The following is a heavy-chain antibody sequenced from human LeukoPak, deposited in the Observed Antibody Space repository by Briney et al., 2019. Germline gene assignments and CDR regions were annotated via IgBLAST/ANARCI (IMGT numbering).Heavy chain of an antibody. D-gene: IGHD6-19*01. J-gene: IGHJ4*02. Sequence: PSETLSLTCTVSGGSISSSSYYWGWIRQPPGKGLEWIGSIYYSGTTYYNPSLKSRVTISVDTSKNQFSLKLSSVSAADTAVYYGARRDSGWYYFHNWGQGTLVTVSS. V-gene: IGHV4-39*01. CDR3: ARRDSGWYYFHN. CDR1: GGSISSSSYY. CDR2: IYYSGTT.